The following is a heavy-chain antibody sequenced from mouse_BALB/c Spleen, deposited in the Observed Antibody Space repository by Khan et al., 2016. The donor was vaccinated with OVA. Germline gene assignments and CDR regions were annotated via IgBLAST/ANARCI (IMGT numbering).Heavy chain of an antibody. V-gene: IGHV1-4*01. Sequence: VVLVESGAELARPGASVKMSCKTSGYTFTSYTIHWIKLRPGQGLEWIGYINPNNGYTNYNQKFKDKATLTADKSSTTVYMQLSSLTSDDSAIYNCVRDGDYYRDDGWFAYWGQGTLVTVSA. CDR2: INPNNGYT. J-gene: IGHJ3*01. CDR1: GYTFTSYT. CDR3: VRDGDYYRDDGWFAY. D-gene: IGHD2-14*01.